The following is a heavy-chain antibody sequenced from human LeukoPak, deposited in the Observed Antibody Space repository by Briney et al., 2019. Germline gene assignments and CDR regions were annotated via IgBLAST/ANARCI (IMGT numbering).Heavy chain of an antibody. Sequence: GGSLRLSCAASGFTFSSYSMNWVRQAPGKGLEWVSSISSSSSYIYYADSVKGRFTISRDNAKNSLYLQMNSLRAEDTAVYYCARDFSSYSSGWYTGYFDYWGQGTLVTVSS. CDR3: ARDFSSYSSGWYTGYFDY. V-gene: IGHV3-21*01. CDR1: GFTFSSYS. CDR2: ISSSSSYI. J-gene: IGHJ4*02. D-gene: IGHD6-19*01.